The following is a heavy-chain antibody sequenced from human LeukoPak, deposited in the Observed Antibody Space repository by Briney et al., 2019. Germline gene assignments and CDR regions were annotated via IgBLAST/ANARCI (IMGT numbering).Heavy chain of an antibody. D-gene: IGHD6-13*01. CDR3: AIDNSAEKGQQLAN. Sequence: QPGGSLRLSCAASGFILSRYWMSWVRQAPGKGLEYVANVNQVGNEKYYVDSVRGRFTISKDNAKNSLYLQMNSLRVEDTAVYYCAIDNSAEKGQQLANWGQGALVTVSS. CDR2: VNQVGNEK. CDR1: GFILSRYW. J-gene: IGHJ4*02. V-gene: IGHV3-7*01.